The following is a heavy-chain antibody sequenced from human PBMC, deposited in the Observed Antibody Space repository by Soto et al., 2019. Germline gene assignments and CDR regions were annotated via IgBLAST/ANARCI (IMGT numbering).Heavy chain of an antibody. CDR1: GGTFSSYA. Sequence: GASVKVSCKASGGTFSSYAISWVRQAPGQGLEWMGGIIPIFGTANYAQKFQGRVTITADESTSTAYMELSSLRSEDTAVYYCARGYYDSSGLFDYWGQGTLVTVSS. D-gene: IGHD3-22*01. V-gene: IGHV1-69*13. CDR3: ARGYYDSSGLFDY. J-gene: IGHJ4*02. CDR2: IIPIFGTA.